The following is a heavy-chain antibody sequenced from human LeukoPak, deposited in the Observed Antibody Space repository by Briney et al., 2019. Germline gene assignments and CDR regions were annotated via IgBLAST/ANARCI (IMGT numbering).Heavy chain of an antibody. CDR1: GFTFSSYG. Sequence: GGSLRLSCAASGFTFSSYGMHWVRQAPGKGLEWVAVIWYDGSNKYYADSVKGRFTISRDNSKNTLYLQMNSLRAEDTAVYYCAREYSSGQLDYWGQGTLVTVSS. CDR3: AREYSSGQLDY. V-gene: IGHV3-33*01. D-gene: IGHD6-19*01. J-gene: IGHJ4*02. CDR2: IWYDGSNK.